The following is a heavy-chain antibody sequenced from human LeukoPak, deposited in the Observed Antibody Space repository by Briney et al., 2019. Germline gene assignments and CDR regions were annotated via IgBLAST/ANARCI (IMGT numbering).Heavy chain of an antibody. CDR2: ISGNTGDT. CDR1: GYTLTNYG. D-gene: IGHD5-12*01. V-gene: IGHV1-18*01. Sequence: ASVKVSCKASGYTLTNYGITWVRQAPGQGLEWMGWISGNTGDTNYPQTFQDRVTMTIDTSTSTAYLELRSLRSDDTAVYYCARVGRTIVATMAYWGQGTQVTVSS. CDR3: ARVGRTIVATMAY. J-gene: IGHJ1*01.